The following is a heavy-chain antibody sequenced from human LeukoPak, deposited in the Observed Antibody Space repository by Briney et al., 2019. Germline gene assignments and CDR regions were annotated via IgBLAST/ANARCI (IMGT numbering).Heavy chain of an antibody. CDR1: GGSFSGYY. V-gene: IGHV4-34*01. CDR3: ASPVLQL. CDR2: INHSGST. J-gene: IGHJ4*02. D-gene: IGHD2-8*02. Sequence: SETLSLTCAVYGGSFSGYYWSWIRKPPGKGLEWIGEINHSGSTNYNPSLKSRVTISVDTSKNQFSLKLSSVTAADTAVYYCASPVLQLWGQGTLVTVSS.